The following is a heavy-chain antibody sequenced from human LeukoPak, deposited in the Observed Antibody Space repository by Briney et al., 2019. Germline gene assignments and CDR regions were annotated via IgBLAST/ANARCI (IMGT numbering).Heavy chain of an antibody. CDR3: ARGCGLHLPPASSYYDSRCRYFDD. CDR1: GFTFSDYS. J-gene: IGHJ4*02. D-gene: IGHD3-22*01. Sequence: PGGSLRLSCAASGFTFSDYSMEWVRQAPGKGLEWISYTSSTSTTIYYAGSVKGRFTTSRDNAKNSLYLQMNSLRAEDTAVYYCARGCGLHLPPASSYYDSRCRYFDDWGQGTLVTVSS. CDR2: TSSTSTTI. V-gene: IGHV3-48*04.